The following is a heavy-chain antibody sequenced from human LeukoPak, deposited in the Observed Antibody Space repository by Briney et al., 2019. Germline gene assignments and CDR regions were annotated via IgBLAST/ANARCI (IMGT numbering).Heavy chain of an antibody. Sequence: GGSLRLSCAASGFTFSSYWMHWVRQAPGKGLVWASRTNSDGSSTNYADSVKGRFTISRDNAKNTLYPQMNSLRAEDTAVYYCARSQDSSGYYDYWGQGTLVTVSS. D-gene: IGHD3-22*01. V-gene: IGHV3-74*01. CDR3: ARSQDSSGYYDY. J-gene: IGHJ4*02. CDR1: GFTFSSYW. CDR2: TNSDGSST.